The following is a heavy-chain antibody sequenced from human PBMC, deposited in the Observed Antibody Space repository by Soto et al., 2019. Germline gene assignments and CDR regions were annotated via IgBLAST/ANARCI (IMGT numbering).Heavy chain of an antibody. D-gene: IGHD6-19*01. J-gene: IGHJ6*02. CDR3: ARDDSSDTSYYYYGMDV. V-gene: IGHV4-61*01. Sequence: SETLFLTCTVSGGSVSSGSYYWSWIRQPPGKGLEWIGYIYYSGSTNYNPSLRSRVTISVDTSKNQFSLKLSSVTAADTAVYYCARDDSSDTSYYYYGMDVWGQGTTVTVSS. CDR1: GGSVSSGSYY. CDR2: IYYSGST.